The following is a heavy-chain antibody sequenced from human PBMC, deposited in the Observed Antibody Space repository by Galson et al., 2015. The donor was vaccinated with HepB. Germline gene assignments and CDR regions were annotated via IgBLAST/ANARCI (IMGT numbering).Heavy chain of an antibody. D-gene: IGHD3-22*01. V-gene: IGHV4-34*01. CDR1: GGSFSGYY. J-gene: IGHJ5*02. Sequence: SETLSLTCAVYGGSFSGYYWSWIRQPPGKGLEWIGEINHSGSTNYNPSLKSRVTISVDTSKNQSSLKLSSVTAADTAVYYCARASGYYYDSSGYYNNWFDPWGQGTLVTVSS. CDR2: INHSGST. CDR3: ARASGYYYDSSGYYNNWFDP.